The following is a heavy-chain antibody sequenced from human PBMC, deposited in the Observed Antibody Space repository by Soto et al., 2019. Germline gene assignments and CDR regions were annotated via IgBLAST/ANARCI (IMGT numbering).Heavy chain of an antibody. Sequence: ESLKISCKGSGYSFTSYWIGWVRQMPGKGLEWMGIIYPGDSDTRYSPSFQGQVTISADKSINTAYLQRSSLKASDTAIYYCARHRGYSYGPDAFDIWGQGTMVTVSS. CDR1: GYSFTSYW. CDR3: ARHRGYSYGPDAFDI. J-gene: IGHJ3*02. V-gene: IGHV5-51*01. CDR2: IYPGDSDT. D-gene: IGHD5-18*01.